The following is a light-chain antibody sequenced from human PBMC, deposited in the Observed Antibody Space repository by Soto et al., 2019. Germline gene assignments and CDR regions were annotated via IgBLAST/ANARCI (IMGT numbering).Light chain of an antibody. CDR2: RNN. Sequence: QPVLTQPPSAPGTPGQRVTISCSGSSSNIGSNSVYWYQQLPGTAPKLLIYRNNQRPSGVPDRFSGSKSGTSASLAITGLRSEDEADYYCAAWDGSLSGFVFGTGTKVTVL. J-gene: IGLJ1*01. CDR1: SSNIGSNS. CDR3: AAWDGSLSGFV. V-gene: IGLV1-47*01.